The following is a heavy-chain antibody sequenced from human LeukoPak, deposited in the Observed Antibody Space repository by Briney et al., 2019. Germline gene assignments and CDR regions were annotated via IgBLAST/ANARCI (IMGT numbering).Heavy chain of an antibody. CDR2: INHSGSN. CDR1: GGSFSGYY. J-gene: IGHJ4*02. CDR3: AGVKQGGSWLDY. V-gene: IGHV4-34*01. D-gene: IGHD6-13*01. Sequence: SETLSLTCAVYGGSFSGYYWSWIRQPPGKGLEWVGEINHSGSNNYNPSLKSRVTISVDTSKNQFSLKLSSVTAADTAVYYCAGVKQGGSWLDYWGQGTLVTVSS.